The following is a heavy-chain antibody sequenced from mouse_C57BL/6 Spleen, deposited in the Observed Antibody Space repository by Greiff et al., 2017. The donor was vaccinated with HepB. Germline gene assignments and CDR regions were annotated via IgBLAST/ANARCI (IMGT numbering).Heavy chain of an antibody. Sequence: EVKLMESGGGLVKPGGSLKLSCAASGFTFSSYAMSWVRQTPEKRLEWVATISDGGSYTYYPDNVKGRFTISRDNAKNNLYLQMSHLKSEDTAMYYCARGGGGSAWFAYWGQGTLVTVSA. D-gene: IGHD1-1*02. J-gene: IGHJ3*01. CDR2: ISDGGSYT. CDR1: GFTFSSYA. V-gene: IGHV5-4*03. CDR3: ARGGGGSAWFAY.